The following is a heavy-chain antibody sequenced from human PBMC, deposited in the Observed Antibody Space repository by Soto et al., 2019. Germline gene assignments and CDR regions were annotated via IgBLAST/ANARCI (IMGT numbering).Heavy chain of an antibody. Sequence: EVHLLESGGDLAQPGGSLRLSCAASEFIFSKSSMMWVRQAPGAGLEWDSGINGSGGRTFYADSVKGRFTISRDNLKNKLLRKINSLKAKDTAIYYCVKWGNDSKYSPTWGKGPLVT. V-gene: IGHV3-23*01. D-gene: IGHD2-15*01. CDR3: VKWGNDSKYSPT. J-gene: IGHJ5*02. CDR1: EFIFSKSS. CDR2: INGSGGRT.